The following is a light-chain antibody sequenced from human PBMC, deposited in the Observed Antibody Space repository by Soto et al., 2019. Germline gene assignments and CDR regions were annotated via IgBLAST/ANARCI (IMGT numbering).Light chain of an antibody. V-gene: IGKV3-20*01. Sequence: EIVLTQSPGTLSLSPGERATLSCRASQSVSSSYLAWYQQKPGQAPRLLIYGASSRATGIPDRFSGSGSGTDFTLTISRLEPEDFAVYYCQQYGTSPVTFGQGTKLEIK. CDR2: GAS. CDR1: QSVSSSY. CDR3: QQYGTSPVT. J-gene: IGKJ2*01.